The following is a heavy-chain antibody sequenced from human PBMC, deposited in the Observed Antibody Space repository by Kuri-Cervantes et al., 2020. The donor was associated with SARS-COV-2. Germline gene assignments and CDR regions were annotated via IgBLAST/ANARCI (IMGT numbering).Heavy chain of an antibody. CDR2: ISSSSSYI. V-gene: IGHV3-21*01. J-gene: IGHJ6*02. Sequence: GESLKISCAASGFTFSSYEMNWVRQAPGKGLEWVSSISSSSSYIYYADSVKGRFTISRDNAKNSLYLQMNSLRAEDTAVYYCARVEQWLVWGYYYYGMDVWGQGTTVTVSS. CDR3: ARVEQWLVWGYYYYGMDV. CDR1: GFTFSSYE. D-gene: IGHD6-19*01.